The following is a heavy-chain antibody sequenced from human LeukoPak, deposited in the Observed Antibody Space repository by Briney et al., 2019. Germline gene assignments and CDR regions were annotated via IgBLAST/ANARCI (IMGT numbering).Heavy chain of an antibody. V-gene: IGHV1-18*01. CDR1: GYTFTSYG. D-gene: IGHD6-19*01. Sequence: ASVKVSCKASGYTFTSYGISWVRQAPGQGLEWMGWISAYNGNTNYAQKLQGRVTMTTDTSTSTAYMELRSLRAEDTAVYYCARDRGQWLPTTQGYWGQGTLVTVSS. CDR3: ARDRGQWLPTTQGY. CDR2: ISAYNGNT. J-gene: IGHJ4*02.